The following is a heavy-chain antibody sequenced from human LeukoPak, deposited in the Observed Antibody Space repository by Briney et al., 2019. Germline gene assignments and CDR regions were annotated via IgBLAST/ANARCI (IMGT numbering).Heavy chain of an antibody. CDR1: GGSISSSSYY. D-gene: IGHD3-10*01. CDR2: IYYSGST. Sequence: PSETLSLTCTVSGGSISSSSYYWGWIRQPPGKGLEWIGSIYYSGSTYYNPSLKSRVTISVDTSKNQFSLKLSSVTAADTAVYYCATPGGPWFGELSLGGFDPWGQGTLVTVSS. J-gene: IGHJ5*02. V-gene: IGHV4-39*07. CDR3: ATPGGPWFGELSLGGFDP.